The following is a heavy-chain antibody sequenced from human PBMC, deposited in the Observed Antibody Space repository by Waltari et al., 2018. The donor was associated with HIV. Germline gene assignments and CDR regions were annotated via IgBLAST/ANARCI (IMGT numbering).Heavy chain of an antibody. CDR2: INHSGST. V-gene: IGHV4-34*01. D-gene: IGHD6-13*01. CDR1: GGSFSGYY. J-gene: IGHJ5*02. Sequence: QVQLQQWGAGLLKTSETLSLTCAVYGGSFSGYYWTWIRRPPGGGLEWIGEINHSGSTHYTASRQSRVTISVDTSKNQSSLTLSSVTAADTAVYYCARGDSSNWTSTAGNWFDPWGQGTLVTVSS. CDR3: ARGDSSNWTSTAGNWFDP.